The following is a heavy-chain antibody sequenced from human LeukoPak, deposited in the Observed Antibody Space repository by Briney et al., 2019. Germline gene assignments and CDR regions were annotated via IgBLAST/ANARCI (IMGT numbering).Heavy chain of an antibody. J-gene: IGHJ2*01. CDR3: ARVLEGSSGQHWYFDL. V-gene: IGHV4-34*01. CDR1: GGSISSYY. Sequence: PSETLSLTCTVSGGSISSYYWSWIRQPPGKGLEWIGEINHSGSTNYNPSLKSRVTISVDTSKNQFSLRLSSVTAADTAVYYCARVLEGSSGQHWYFDLWGRGTLVTVSS. D-gene: IGHD6-19*01. CDR2: INHSGST.